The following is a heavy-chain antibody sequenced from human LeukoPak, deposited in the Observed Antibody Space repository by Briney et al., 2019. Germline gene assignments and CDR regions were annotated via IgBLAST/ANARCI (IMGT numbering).Heavy chain of an antibody. D-gene: IGHD3-22*01. J-gene: IGHJ4*02. V-gene: IGHV3-33*01. Sequence: GRSLRLSCAASGFTFSSYGMHWVRQAPGKGLEWVAVIWYDGSNKYYADSVKGRFTISRDNSKNTLYLQVNSLRAEDTAVYYCARDSSGYFGDWGQGTLVTVSS. CDR1: GFTFSSYG. CDR2: IWYDGSNK. CDR3: ARDSSGYFGD.